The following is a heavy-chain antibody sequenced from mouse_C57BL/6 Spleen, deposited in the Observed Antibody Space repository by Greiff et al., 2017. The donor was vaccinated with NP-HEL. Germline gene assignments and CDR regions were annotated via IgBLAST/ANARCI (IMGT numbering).Heavy chain of an antibody. CDR1: GYTFTDYY. D-gene: IGHD2-5*01. Sequence: EVQLQQSGPELVKPGASVKISCKASGYTFTDYYMNWVKQSHGKSLEWIGDINPNNGGTSYNQKFKGKATLTVDKSSRTAYMELRSLTSEDSAVYYCARGAPYYSNWCYFDYWGQGTTLTVSS. CDR3: ARGAPYYSNWCYFDY. CDR2: INPNNGGT. V-gene: IGHV1-26*01. J-gene: IGHJ2*01.